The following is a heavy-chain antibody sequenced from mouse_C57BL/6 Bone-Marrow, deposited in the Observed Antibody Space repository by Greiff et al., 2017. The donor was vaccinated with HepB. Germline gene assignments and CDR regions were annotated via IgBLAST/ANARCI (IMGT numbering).Heavy chain of an antibody. J-gene: IGHJ2*01. CDR2: ISNGGGST. CDR1: GFTFSDYY. V-gene: IGHV5-12*01. Sequence: EVKLVESGGGLVQPGGSLKLSCAASGFTFSDYYMYWVRQTPEKRLEWVAYISNGGGSTYYPDTVKGRFTISRDNAKNTLYLQMSRLKSEDTAMYYCARHRVHYYGSCLDYWGQGTTLTVSS. D-gene: IGHD1-1*01. CDR3: ARHRVHYYGSCLDY.